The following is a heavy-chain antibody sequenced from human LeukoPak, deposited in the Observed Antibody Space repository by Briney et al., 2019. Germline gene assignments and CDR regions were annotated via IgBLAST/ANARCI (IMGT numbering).Heavy chain of an antibody. CDR3: ARHSIKQLVWNY. CDR1: GGSISTSTYY. D-gene: IGHD6-13*01. CDR2: IYYSGST. V-gene: IGHV4-39*01. J-gene: IGHJ4*02. Sequence: PSETLSLTCTVSGGSISTSTYYWGWIRQPPGKGLEWIGSIYYSGSTYYNPSLKSRVTISVDTSKNQFSLKLSSVTAADTAVYYCARHSIKQLVWNYWGQGTLVTVSS.